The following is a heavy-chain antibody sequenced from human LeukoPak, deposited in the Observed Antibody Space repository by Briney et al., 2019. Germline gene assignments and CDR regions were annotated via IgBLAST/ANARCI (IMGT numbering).Heavy chain of an antibody. J-gene: IGHJ4*02. Sequence: SETLSLTCTVSGGPISSNFYYWGWIRQPPGKGLEWIGSIYYSGSAFYNPSLQSLVTVSIDTSNNPLSRSLTSVTGTDTAVYYCAKTLRLGELWDWGQGSLVTVSS. D-gene: IGHD3-16*01. CDR1: GGPISSNFYY. V-gene: IGHV4-39*01. CDR3: AKTLRLGELWD. CDR2: IYYSGSA.